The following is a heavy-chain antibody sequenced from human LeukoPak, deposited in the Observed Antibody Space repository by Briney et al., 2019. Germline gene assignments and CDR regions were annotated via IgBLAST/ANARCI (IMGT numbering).Heavy chain of an antibody. CDR2: ISSSSSYI. CDR1: GFIFSSYF. V-gene: IGHV3-21*04. D-gene: IGHD2-2*01. Sequence: GGSLRLSCAASGFIFSSYFMNWVRQAPGKGLEWVSSISSSSSYIYYADSVKGRFTISRDNAKNSLYLQMNSLRAEDTAVYYCASTPINREYQLLLSVWGQGTLVTVSS. CDR3: ASTPINREYQLLLSV. J-gene: IGHJ4*02.